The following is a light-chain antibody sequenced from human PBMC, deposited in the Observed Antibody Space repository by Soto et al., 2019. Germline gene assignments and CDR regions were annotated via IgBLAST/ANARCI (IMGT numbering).Light chain of an antibody. CDR3: SSYTSSSTQV. Sequence: SVLTQPASVSGSPGQSITISCTGTSSDVGGYNYVSWYQQHPGKAPKLMIYEVSNRPSGVSNRFSGSKSGNTASLTISGLQAEDEADYYCSSYTSSSTQVFGTGTKGTVL. V-gene: IGLV2-14*01. CDR1: SSDVGGYNY. J-gene: IGLJ1*01. CDR2: EVS.